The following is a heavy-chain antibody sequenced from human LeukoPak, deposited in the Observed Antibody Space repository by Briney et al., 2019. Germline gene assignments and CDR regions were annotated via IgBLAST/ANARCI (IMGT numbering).Heavy chain of an antibody. V-gene: IGHV4-34*01. J-gene: IGHJ4*02. CDR1: GGSFSGYY. CDR2: IYHSGST. D-gene: IGHD1-7*01. Sequence: SETLSLTCAVYGGSFSGYYWSWIRQPPGKGLEWIGYIYHSGSTYYNPSLKSRVTISVDRSKNQFSLKLSSVTAADTAVYYCARGGGLELPVGFDYWGQGTLVTVSS. CDR3: ARGGGLELPVGFDY.